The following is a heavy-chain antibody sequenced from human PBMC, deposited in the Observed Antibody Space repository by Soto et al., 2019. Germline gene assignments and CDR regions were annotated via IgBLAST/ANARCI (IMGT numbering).Heavy chain of an antibody. CDR3: ARDGGHYGDDDY. V-gene: IGHV4-59*01. D-gene: IGHD4-17*01. J-gene: IGHJ4*02. CDR1: GGSISSYY. Sequence: PSETLSLTCTVSGGSISSYYWSWIRQPPGKGLEWIGYIYYSGSTNYNPSLKSRVTISVDTSKNQFSLKLSSVTAADTAVYYCARDGGHYGDDDYWGQGTLVTVSS. CDR2: IYYSGST.